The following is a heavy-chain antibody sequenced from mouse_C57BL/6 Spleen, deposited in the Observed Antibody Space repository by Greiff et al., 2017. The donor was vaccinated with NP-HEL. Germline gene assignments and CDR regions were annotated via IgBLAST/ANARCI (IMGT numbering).Heavy chain of an antibody. CDR1: GFTFSSYA. CDR2: ISDGGSYT. D-gene: IGHD4-1*01. Sequence: EVKLVESGGGLVKPGGSLKLSCAASGFTFSSYAMSWVRQTPEKRLEWVATISDGGSYTYYPDNVKGRFTISRDNAKNNLYLQMSHLKSQDTARYDCAIEEGTGTFAYWGQGTLVTVSA. CDR3: AIEEGTGTFAY. J-gene: IGHJ3*01. V-gene: IGHV5-4*01.